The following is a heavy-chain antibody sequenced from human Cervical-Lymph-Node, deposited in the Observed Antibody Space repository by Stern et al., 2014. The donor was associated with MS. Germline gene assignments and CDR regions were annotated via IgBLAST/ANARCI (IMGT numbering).Heavy chain of an antibody. J-gene: IGHJ4*02. Sequence: QMQLVQSGAEVKKPGSSVKVSCKVSGDTFSSYALSWIRQAPGQGLEWMGGIPPVFTTPNYAQKFQGRVTITADESTSTVYMELRSLRSDDTAVYYCAREGRHGYNFEYWGQGTLVTVS. CDR2: IPPVFTTP. V-gene: IGHV1-69*01. CDR3: AREGRHGYNFEY. CDR1: GDTFSSYA. D-gene: IGHD5-24*01.